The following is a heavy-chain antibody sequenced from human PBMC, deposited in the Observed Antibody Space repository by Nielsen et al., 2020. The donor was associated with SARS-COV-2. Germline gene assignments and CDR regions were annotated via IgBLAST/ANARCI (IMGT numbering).Heavy chain of an antibody. CDR1: GFTFDDYA. V-gene: IGHV3-9*01. D-gene: IGHD5-12*01. CDR2: ISWNSGSI. CDR3: ARDDSGYAYAFFDI. J-gene: IGHJ3*02. Sequence: SLKISCAASGFTFDDYAMHWVRQAPGKGLEWVSGISWNSGSIVYVDSVKGRFTISRDNAKNSLYLQMNSLRAEDTAVYYCARDDSGYAYAFFDIWGQGTMVTVSS.